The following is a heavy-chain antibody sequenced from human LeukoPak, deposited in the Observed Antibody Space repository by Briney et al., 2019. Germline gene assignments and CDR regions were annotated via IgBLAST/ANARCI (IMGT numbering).Heavy chain of an antibody. D-gene: IGHD3-22*01. CDR3: AKGGSGYFADL. CDR2: ISNDGGGT. CDR1: GFIFNNYG. V-gene: IGHV3-23*01. Sequence: GGSLRLSCATSGFIFNNYGLIWVRQPPGKGLQWVSAISNDGGGTTYADFVKGRLTISRDNSKNTLFLQMSSLRAEDTALYYCAKGGSGYFADLWGQGTLVTVSS. J-gene: IGHJ5*02.